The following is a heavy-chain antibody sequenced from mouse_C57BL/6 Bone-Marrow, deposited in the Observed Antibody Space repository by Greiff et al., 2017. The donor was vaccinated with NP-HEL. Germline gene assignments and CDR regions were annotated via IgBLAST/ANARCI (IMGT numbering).Heavy chain of an antibody. V-gene: IGHV1-19*01. CDR3: AREPGRARGFAY. CDR2: INPYNGGT. D-gene: IGHD3-3*01. CDR1: GYTFTDYY. Sequence: EVQVVESGPVLVKPGASVKMSCKASGYTFTDYYMNWVKQSHGKSLEWIGVINPYNGGTSYNQKFKGKATLTVDKSSSTAYMELNSLTSEDSAVYYCAREPGRARGFAYWGQGTLVTVSA. J-gene: IGHJ3*01.